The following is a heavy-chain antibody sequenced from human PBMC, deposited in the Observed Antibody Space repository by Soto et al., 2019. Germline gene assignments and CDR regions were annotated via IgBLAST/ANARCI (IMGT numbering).Heavy chain of an antibody. D-gene: IGHD2-15*01. CDR3: ARSFGRGGSAARALSYSGMAV. V-gene: IGHV1-46*01. CDR1: GYTFSGYL. Sequence: AAPVNVSCKAAGYTFSGYLISRVRQAPGQGLEWMGIINPSGGSTSYAQKFQGRVTMTRDTSTSTVYMELSSLRSEDTAVYYCARSFGRGGSAARALSYSGMAVWGQGTTVTVSS. J-gene: IGHJ6*02. CDR2: INPSGGST.